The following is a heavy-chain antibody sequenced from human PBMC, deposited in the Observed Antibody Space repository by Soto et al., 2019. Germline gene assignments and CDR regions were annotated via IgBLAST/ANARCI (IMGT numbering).Heavy chain of an antibody. V-gene: IGHV3-66*01. CDR1: GFSVSTKY. D-gene: IGHD3-22*01. CDR3: AKGESSVSARDFDP. CDR2: IHSGGST. Sequence: GGSLRLSCAASGFSVSTKYMSWVRQAPGKGLEWLSLIHSGGSTYYADSVKGRFTISRDNSKNTLYLQMNSLRAEDTAVYYCAKGESSVSARDFDPWGQGTLVTVSS. J-gene: IGHJ5*02.